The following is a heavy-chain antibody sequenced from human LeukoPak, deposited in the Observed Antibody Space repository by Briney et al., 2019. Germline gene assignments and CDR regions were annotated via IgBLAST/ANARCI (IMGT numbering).Heavy chain of an antibody. J-gene: IGHJ6*03. CDR1: GFTFSSYG. CDR2: ISSTGGTA. V-gene: IGHV3-23*01. D-gene: IGHD2-15*01. CDR3: AKNGDRGAYCSGGSCYPYYYYNMDV. Sequence: GGSLRLSCATSGFTFSSYGMSWVRQAPGKGLEWVSAISSTGGTAYYADSVKGRFTISRDNSKNTLYLQMNSLRAEDTAIYYCAKNGDRGAYCSGGSCYPYYYYNMDVWGKGTTVTISS.